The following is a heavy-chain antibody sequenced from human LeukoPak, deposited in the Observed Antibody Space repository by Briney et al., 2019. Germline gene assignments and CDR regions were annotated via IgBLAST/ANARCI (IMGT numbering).Heavy chain of an antibody. Sequence: SETHSLTCTVSGGSISSSSYYWGWIRQPPGKGLEDIGSISYSGSTYYNPSLKSRVTISVDTSKNHFSLKLSSVTAADMAVYYCARSSAAVPFDYWGQGTLVTVSS. D-gene: IGHD6-13*01. J-gene: IGHJ4*02. CDR1: GGSISSSSYY. CDR3: ARSSAAVPFDY. V-gene: IGHV4-39*02. CDR2: ISYSGST.